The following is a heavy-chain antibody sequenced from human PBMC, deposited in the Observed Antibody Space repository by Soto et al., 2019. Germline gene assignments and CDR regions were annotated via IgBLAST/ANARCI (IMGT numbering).Heavy chain of an antibody. CDR2: IYYSGST. J-gene: IGHJ4*02. Sequence: SETQSLTCTVSGGSIRSYDWSWIRQPPGKGLEWIGYIYYSGSTNYNPSLKRRVTISVDTSKNQFSLKLSSVTAADTAVYYCARVGRGSSRDYWGQGTLVTVSS. V-gene: IGHV4-59*01. CDR1: GGSIRSYD. CDR3: ARVGRGSSRDY. D-gene: IGHD1-26*01.